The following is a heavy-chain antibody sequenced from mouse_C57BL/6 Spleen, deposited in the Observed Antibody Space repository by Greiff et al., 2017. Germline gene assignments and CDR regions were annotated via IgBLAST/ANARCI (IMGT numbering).Heavy chain of an antibody. CDR2: ISYDGSN. CDR3: ARSVLRTDGPWFAY. CDR1: GYSITSGYY. Sequence: EVQLQESGPGLVKPSQSLSLTCSVTGYSITSGYYWNWIRQFPGNKLEWMGYISYDGSNNYNPFLKNRISITRDTAHKQFFLKLNSVTTEDTATYYCARSVLRTDGPWFAYWGQGTLVTVSA. V-gene: IGHV3-6*01. D-gene: IGHD1-1*01. J-gene: IGHJ3*01.